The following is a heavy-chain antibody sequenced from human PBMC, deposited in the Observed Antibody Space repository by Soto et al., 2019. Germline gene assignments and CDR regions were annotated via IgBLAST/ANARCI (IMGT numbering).Heavy chain of an antibody. CDR1: GYTFTSYD. CDR3: ARDRIGGDYGFYYFDY. J-gene: IGHJ4*02. V-gene: IGHV1-8*01. D-gene: IGHD4-17*01. Sequence: ASVKVSCKASGYTFTSYDINWVRQATGQGLEWMGWMNPNSGNTGYAQKFQGRVTMTRNTSISTAYMELSSLRSEDTAVYYCARDRIGGDYGFYYFDYWGQGTLVTVSS. CDR2: MNPNSGNT.